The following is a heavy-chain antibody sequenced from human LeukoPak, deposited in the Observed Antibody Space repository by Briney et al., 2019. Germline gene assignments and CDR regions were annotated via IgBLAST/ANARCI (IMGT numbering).Heavy chain of an antibody. CDR1: GGTFSSYA. CDR3: ARANNWKDAFDI. V-gene: IGHV1-69*13. J-gene: IGHJ3*02. D-gene: IGHD1-20*01. Sequence: SVKVSCKASGGTFSSYAISWVRQAPGQGLEWMGGIIPIFGTANYAQKFQGRVTITADESTSTAYMELSSLRSEDTAVYYCARANNWKDAFDIWGQGTMVTVSS. CDR2: IIPIFGTA.